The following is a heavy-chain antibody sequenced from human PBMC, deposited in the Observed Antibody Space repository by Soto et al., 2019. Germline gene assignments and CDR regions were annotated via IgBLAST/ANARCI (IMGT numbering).Heavy chain of an antibody. Sequence: TLSLTCAVSGVSISTDNWWSWVRQSPGKGLEWIGEVYHSGRTNYNPSLKSRVIISADKSKNQLSLQVNSATAADTAIYFCARDQNSGWGLDSWGLGILVTVSS. V-gene: IGHV4-4*01. CDR1: GVSISTDNW. CDR3: ARDQNSGWGLDS. D-gene: IGHD6-19*01. CDR2: VYHSGRT. J-gene: IGHJ4*02.